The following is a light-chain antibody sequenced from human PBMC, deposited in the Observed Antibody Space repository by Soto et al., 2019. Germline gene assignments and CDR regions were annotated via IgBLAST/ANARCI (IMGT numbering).Light chain of an antibody. Sequence: QSALTQPRSGSGSPGQSVTISCTGTSSDVGGHNYVSWYQQHPGKAPKLVIYGVNKRPSGVPDRFSGSKSGNTASLTISGLQAEDEADYYCCSYAGTYTYVVFGGGTQLTVL. CDR1: SSDVGGHNY. CDR3: CSYAGTYTYVV. V-gene: IGLV2-11*01. CDR2: GVN. J-gene: IGLJ2*01.